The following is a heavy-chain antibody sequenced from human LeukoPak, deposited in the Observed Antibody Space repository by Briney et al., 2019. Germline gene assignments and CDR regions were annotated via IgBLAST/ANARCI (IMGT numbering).Heavy chain of an antibody. J-gene: IGHJ6*02. D-gene: IGHD6-19*01. Sequence: GGSLRLSCAASGFTFSSYAMHWVRQAPGKGLEWVAVISYDGSNKYYADSVKGRFTISRDNSKNTLYLQMNSLRAEDTAVYYCAREDGYSSGWAGLWDYYYYYGMDVWGQGTTVTVSS. CDR1: GFTFSSYA. V-gene: IGHV3-30*04. CDR3: AREDGYSSGWAGLWDYYYYYGMDV. CDR2: ISYDGSNK.